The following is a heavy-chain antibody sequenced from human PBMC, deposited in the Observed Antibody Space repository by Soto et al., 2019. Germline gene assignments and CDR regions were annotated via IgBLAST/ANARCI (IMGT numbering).Heavy chain of an antibody. J-gene: IGHJ4*02. D-gene: IGHD1-1*01. V-gene: IGHV3-20*04. CDR2: INWNGGST. Sequence: GGSLRLSCAAFGFTFDDYGMSWVRQAPGKGLEWVSGINWNGGSTGYADSVKGRFTISRDNAKNTLYLQMNSLRAEDTAVYYCAKGRRPTTDYWGQGTLVTVSS. CDR1: GFTFDDYG. CDR3: AKGRRPTTDY.